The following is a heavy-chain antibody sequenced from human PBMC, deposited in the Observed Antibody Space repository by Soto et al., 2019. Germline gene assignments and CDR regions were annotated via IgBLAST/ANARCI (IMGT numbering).Heavy chain of an antibody. D-gene: IGHD3-10*01. CDR1: GFSLSTSGVG. V-gene: IGHV2-5*02. CDR2: IYWDDDK. CDR3: AGSLGGTGTYYLEWFDP. J-gene: IGHJ5*02. Sequence: QITLKESDPTLVKPTQPLTLTCTFSGFSLSTSGVGVDWIRQPPGKALKWLEVIYWDDDKRYSPSLNSRLTITKDTSKNRVDLTMTNMGPVNTATYYGAGSLGGTGTYYLEWFDPWGQGTLVTVSS.